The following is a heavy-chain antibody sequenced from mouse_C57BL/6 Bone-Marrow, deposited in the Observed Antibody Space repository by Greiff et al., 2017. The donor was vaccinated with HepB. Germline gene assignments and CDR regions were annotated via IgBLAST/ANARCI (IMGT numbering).Heavy chain of an antibody. Sequence: VQLQESGAELVKPGASVKLSCKASGYTFTSYWMQWVKQRPGQGLEWIGEIDPSDSYTNYNQKFKGKATLTVDTSSSTAYMQLSSLTSEDSAVYYCARSWYYFDYWGQGTTLTVSS. J-gene: IGHJ2*01. CDR3: ARSWYYFDY. V-gene: IGHV1-50*01. CDR2: IDPSDSYT. D-gene: IGHD1-1*02. CDR1: GYTFTSYW.